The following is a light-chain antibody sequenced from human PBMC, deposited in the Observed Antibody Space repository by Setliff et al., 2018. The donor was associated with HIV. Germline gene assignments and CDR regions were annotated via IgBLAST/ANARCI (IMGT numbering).Light chain of an antibody. Sequence: QSVLTQPRSVSGSPGQSVTISCTGTSSDVGGYNYVSWYQQHPGKAPKLMIYDVSKRPSGVPDRFSGSKSGNTASLTISGLQAEDEADYYCAAWDDSLNAFYVFGTGTKVTVL. J-gene: IGLJ1*01. CDR2: DVS. CDR3: AAWDDSLNAFYV. CDR1: SSDVGGYNY. V-gene: IGLV2-11*01.